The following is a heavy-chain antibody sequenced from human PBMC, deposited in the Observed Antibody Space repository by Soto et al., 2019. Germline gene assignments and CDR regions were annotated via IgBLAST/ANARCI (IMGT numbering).Heavy chain of an antibody. CDR3: ARERTFRGHFDY. CDR2: ISYDGSNK. J-gene: IGHJ4*02. Sequence: GSLRLSCAASGFTFSSYAMHWVRQAPGKGLEWVAVISYDGSNKYYADSVKGRFTISRDNSKNTLYLQMNSLRAEDTAVYYCARERTFRGHFDYWGQGTLVTVSS. V-gene: IGHV3-30-3*01. D-gene: IGHD3-10*01. CDR1: GFTFSSYA.